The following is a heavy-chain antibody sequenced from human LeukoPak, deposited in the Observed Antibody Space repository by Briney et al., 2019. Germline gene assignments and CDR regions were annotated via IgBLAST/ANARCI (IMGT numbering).Heavy chain of an antibody. D-gene: IGHD3-16*01. V-gene: IGHV3-64D*09. Sequence: GGSLRLSCSAPGFTFNTYAMHWVRQAPGKGLEYVSGIRGNGGSTYYADSVKGRFTISRDNSKNTLYLQMSSLRHEDTAVYYCVKDGYDYVWGSFSYFDYWGQGTLVTVSS. J-gene: IGHJ4*02. CDR2: IRGNGGST. CDR3: VKDGYDYVWGSFSYFDY. CDR1: GFTFNTYA.